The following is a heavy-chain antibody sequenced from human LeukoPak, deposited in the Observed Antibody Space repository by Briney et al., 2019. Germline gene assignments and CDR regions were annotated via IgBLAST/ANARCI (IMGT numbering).Heavy chain of an antibody. CDR1: GGSISSGSYY. CDR2: IYTSGST. J-gene: IGHJ4*02. D-gene: IGHD3-22*01. CDR3: ARGSAVTYYYDSSGYYIDY. V-gene: IGHV4-61*02. Sequence: SETLSLTCTVSGGSISSGSYYWSWIRQPAGKGLEWIGRIYTSGSTNYNPSLKSRVTISVDTSKNQFSLKLSSVTAADTAVYYCARGSAVTYYYDSSGYYIDYWGQGTLVTVSS.